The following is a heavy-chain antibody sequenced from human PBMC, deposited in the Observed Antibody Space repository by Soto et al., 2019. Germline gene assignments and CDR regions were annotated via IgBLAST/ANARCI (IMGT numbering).Heavy chain of an antibody. D-gene: IGHD3-22*01. Sequence: SVKVSCKASGGTFSSYAISWVRQAPGQGLEWMGGIIPIFGKANYAQKFQGRVTITADKSTSTAYMELSSLRSEDTAVYYCAGNSYYDSSGYYPRYYYYGMDVWGKGTTVTVSS. CDR1: GGTFSSYA. CDR3: AGNSYYDSSGYYPRYYYYGMDV. CDR2: IIPIFGKA. V-gene: IGHV1-69*06. J-gene: IGHJ6*04.